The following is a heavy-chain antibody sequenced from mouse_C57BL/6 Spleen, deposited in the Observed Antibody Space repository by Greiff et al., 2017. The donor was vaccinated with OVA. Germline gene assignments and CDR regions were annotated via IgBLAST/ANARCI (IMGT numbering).Heavy chain of an antibody. CDR3: ARDGSSSAWFAY. J-gene: IGHJ3*01. CDR2: INPSNGGT. CDR1: GYTFTSYW. V-gene: IGHV1-53*01. Sequence: VQLQQPGTELVKPGASVKLSCKASGYTFTSYWMHWVKQRPGQGLEWIGNINPSNGGTNYNEKFKSKATLTVDKSSSTAYMQLSSLTSEDAAVYYCARDGSSSAWFAYWGQGTLVTVSA. D-gene: IGHD1-1*01.